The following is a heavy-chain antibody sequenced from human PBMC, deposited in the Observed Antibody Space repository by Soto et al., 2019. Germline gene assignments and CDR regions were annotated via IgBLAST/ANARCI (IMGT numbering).Heavy chain of an antibody. CDR3: ASGHVDKYSGYDY. J-gene: IGHJ4*02. CDR1: GYTFTSYY. CDR2: INPSGGST. Sequence: QVQLVQSGAEVKKPGASVKVSCKASGYTFTSYYMHWVRQAPGQGLEWMGIINPSGGSTSYAQKFQARVTMNRDTSPSTVYLELSSLRFEDTAVYYCASGHVDKYSGYDYWGQGTLVTVSS. D-gene: IGHD5-12*01. V-gene: IGHV1-46*01.